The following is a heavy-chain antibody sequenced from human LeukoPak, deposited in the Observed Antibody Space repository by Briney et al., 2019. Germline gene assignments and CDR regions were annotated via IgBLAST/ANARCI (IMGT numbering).Heavy chain of an antibody. V-gene: IGHV1-18*01. Sequence: ASVKVSCKASGGTFSSYAISWVRQAPGQGLEWMGGISAYNGNTNYAQKLQGRVTMTTDTSTSTAYMELRSLRSDDTAVYYCAREVPGEQQLVSFSWFDPWGQGTLVTVSS. CDR1: GGTFSSYA. D-gene: IGHD6-13*01. J-gene: IGHJ5*02. CDR2: ISAYNGNT. CDR3: AREVPGEQQLVSFSWFDP.